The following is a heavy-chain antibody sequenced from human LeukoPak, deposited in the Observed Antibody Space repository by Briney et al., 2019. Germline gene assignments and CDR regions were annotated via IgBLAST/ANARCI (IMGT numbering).Heavy chain of an antibody. CDR1: GFTVSSNY. Sequence: GGSLRLSCAASGFTVSSNYMSWVRQAPGRGLEWVSIIYIVGSTFYADPVKGRFTISRDSSKNTVSLQMNSLRAEDTAVYYCAVGYRGANTFDSWGQGTLVTVSS. V-gene: IGHV3-53*01. CDR2: IYIVGST. D-gene: IGHD5-12*01. J-gene: IGHJ4*02. CDR3: AVGYRGANTFDS.